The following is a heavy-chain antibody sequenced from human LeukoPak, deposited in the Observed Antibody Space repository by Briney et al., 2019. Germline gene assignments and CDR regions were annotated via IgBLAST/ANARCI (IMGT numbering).Heavy chain of an antibody. Sequence: ASVKVSCKASGYTFTRYGISWVRQAPGQGLEWMGWISAHNGNTNYAQKLQGRVTMTTDTSTSTAYMELRSLRSDDTAVYYCASGHCSSTSCYLYHYMDVWGKGTTVTVSS. J-gene: IGHJ6*03. CDR1: GYTFTRYG. V-gene: IGHV1-18*01. CDR3: ASGHCSSTSCYLYHYMDV. CDR2: ISAHNGNT. D-gene: IGHD2-2*03.